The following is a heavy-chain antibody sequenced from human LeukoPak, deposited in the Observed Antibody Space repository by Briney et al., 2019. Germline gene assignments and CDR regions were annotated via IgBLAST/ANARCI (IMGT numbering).Heavy chain of an antibody. Sequence: GASVKVSCKASGGTFSTFGISWVRQAPGQGLEWMGGIIPMSGTVNNAQKFQSRVTMTRDMSTSTVYMELSSLRSEDTAVYYCARDMDVWGKGTTVTVSS. CDR1: GGTFSTFG. CDR3: ARDMDV. CDR2: IIPMSGTV. J-gene: IGHJ6*03. V-gene: IGHV1-69*05.